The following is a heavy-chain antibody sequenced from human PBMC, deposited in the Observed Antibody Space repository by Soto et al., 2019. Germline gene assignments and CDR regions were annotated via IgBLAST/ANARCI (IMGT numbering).Heavy chain of an antibody. D-gene: IGHD2-2*01. V-gene: IGHV3-7*01. CDR2: IKQDGSEK. J-gene: IGHJ4*02. Sequence: EVQLVESGGGLVQPGGSLRLSCAASGFTFSTYWMSWVRQAPGKGLEWVADIKQDGSEKNYMDSMKGRFTISRDNAKNSRYLQMSYLRAEDTAVYYCARLLGPAQFDSWGQGTLVTVSS. CDR3: ARLLGPAQFDS. CDR1: GFTFSTYW.